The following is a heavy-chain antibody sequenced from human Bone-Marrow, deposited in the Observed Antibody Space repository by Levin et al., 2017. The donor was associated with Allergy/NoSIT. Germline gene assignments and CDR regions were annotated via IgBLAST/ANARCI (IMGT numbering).Heavy chain of an antibody. J-gene: IGHJ4*02. D-gene: IGHD4-17*01. CDR2: IYRGGNT. CDR1: GLSVSRNY. CDR3: AGRDSGDYPYFDF. V-gene: IGHV3-53*01. Sequence: PGGSLRLSCAASGLSVSRNYMSWVRQAPGKGLEWVSLIYRGGNTLYADSVKGRFIISRDSSKNTLHLQMNSLRVEDTALYYCAGRDSGDYPYFDFWGQGTLVSVSS.